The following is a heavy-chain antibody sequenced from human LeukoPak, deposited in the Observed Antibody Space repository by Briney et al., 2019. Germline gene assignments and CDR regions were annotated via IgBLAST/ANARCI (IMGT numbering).Heavy chain of an antibody. J-gene: IGHJ5*02. V-gene: IGHV1-24*01. Sequence: ALVKVSCKVSGYTLTELSMHWVRQAPGKGLEWMGGFDPEDGETIYAQKFQGRVTMTEDTSTDTAYMELSSLRSEDTAVYYCATKGLVPAPRYNWFDPWGQGTLVTVSS. D-gene: IGHD2-2*01. CDR1: GYTLTELS. CDR2: FDPEDGET. CDR3: ATKGLVPAPRYNWFDP.